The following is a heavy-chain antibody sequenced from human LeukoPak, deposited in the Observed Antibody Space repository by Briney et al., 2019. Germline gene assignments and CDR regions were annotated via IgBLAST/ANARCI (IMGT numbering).Heavy chain of an antibody. Sequence: SSETLSLTCTVSGGSISSYYWSWIRQLPGKGLEWIGYIYYSGSTNYNPSLKSRVTISIDTSKNQFSLKLSSVTAADTAVYYCARGTTVTTPDYWGQGTLVTVSS. CDR1: GGSISSYY. CDR3: ARGTTVTTPDY. V-gene: IGHV4-59*08. J-gene: IGHJ4*02. CDR2: IYYSGST. D-gene: IGHD4-17*01.